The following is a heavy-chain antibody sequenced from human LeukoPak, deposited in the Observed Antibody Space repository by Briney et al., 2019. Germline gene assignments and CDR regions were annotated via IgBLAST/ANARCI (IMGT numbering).Heavy chain of an antibody. J-gene: IGHJ4*02. Sequence: GGSLRLSCAASGFTFDDYAMHWVRQAPGKGLEWVSLISWDGGSTYYADSVKGRFTISRDNSKNSLYLQMNSLRAEDTALYYCAKDIGGSWYLKFDYWGQGTLVTVSS. CDR1: GFTFDDYA. V-gene: IGHV3-43D*03. D-gene: IGHD6-13*01. CDR2: ISWDGGST. CDR3: AKDIGGSWYLKFDY.